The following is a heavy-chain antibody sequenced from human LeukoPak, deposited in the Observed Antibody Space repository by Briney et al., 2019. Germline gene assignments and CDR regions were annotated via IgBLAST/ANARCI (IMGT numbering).Heavy chain of an antibody. CDR2: ISDSGAGK. Sequence: GGSLRLSCAASGFTFNSYAMSWVRQAPGKGLEWVSGISDSGAGKYYADSVKGHFTISRDNSKNTLYLQLSSLRVEDTAIYYCAKEMAVIGRPCFDFWGQGTPVTVST. J-gene: IGHJ4*02. V-gene: IGHV3-23*01. D-gene: IGHD4-11*01. CDR1: GFTFNSYA. CDR3: AKEMAVIGRPCFDF.